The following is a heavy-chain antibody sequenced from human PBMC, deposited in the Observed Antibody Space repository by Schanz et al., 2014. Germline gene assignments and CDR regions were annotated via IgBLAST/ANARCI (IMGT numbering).Heavy chain of an antibody. CDR2: FYNPGST. CDR1: GGSISSGGYT. V-gene: IGHV4-61*08. J-gene: IGHJ4*02. CDR3: ARNKYTSGWYYFDY. D-gene: IGHD6-19*01. Sequence: QLQLQESGPGLVKPSETLSLTCAVSGGSISSGGYTWNWIRQSPGRALEWIGHFYNPGSTNYNPPPKRRPTLSIYPSTTRFSLNLTSVTAADTAVYFCARNKYTSGWYYFDYWGQGVLVTVSS.